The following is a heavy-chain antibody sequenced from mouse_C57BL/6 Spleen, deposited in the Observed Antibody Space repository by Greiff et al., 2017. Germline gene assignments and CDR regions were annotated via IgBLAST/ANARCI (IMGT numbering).Heavy chain of an antibody. CDR3: TSPITTVVEGRAYYAMDY. CDR1: GYTFTGYW. CDR2: ILPGSGST. V-gene: IGHV1-9*01. D-gene: IGHD1-1*01. Sequence: QVQLQQSGAELMKPGASVKISCKATGYTFTGYWIEWVKQRPGHGLEWIGEILPGSGSTNYNEKFKGKATFTADTSSNTAYMQLSSLTTEDSAIYYCTSPITTVVEGRAYYAMDYWGHGTSVTVSS. J-gene: IGHJ4*01.